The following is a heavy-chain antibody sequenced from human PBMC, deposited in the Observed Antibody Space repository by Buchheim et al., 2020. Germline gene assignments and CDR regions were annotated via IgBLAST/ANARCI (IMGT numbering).Heavy chain of an antibody. Sequence: QVQLVQSGAEVKKPGASVKVSCKASGYTFSNYHINWVRQATGQGPEWMGWVHPHNGHTGYAQKFQGRVTMTRNTSISTAYMELSSMRSEDTAVDYCARALTSPDMGVFDPWGQGTL. V-gene: IGHV1-8*01. CDR3: ARALTSPDMGVFDP. D-gene: IGHD3-16*01. CDR2: VHPHNGHT. CDR1: GYTFSNYH. J-gene: IGHJ5*02.